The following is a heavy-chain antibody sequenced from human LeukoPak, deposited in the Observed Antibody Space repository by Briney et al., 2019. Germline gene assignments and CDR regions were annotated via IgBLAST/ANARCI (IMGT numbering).Heavy chain of an antibody. CDR2: ISGSGGST. D-gene: IGHD6-19*01. Sequence: GGSLRLSCAGSGFTFSSYAMSWVRQAAGKGLEWVAAISGSGGSTYYADSVKGRFTISRDNSKNTLYLQMNSLRAEDTAVYYCARGAYSSGWLFDYWGQGTQVTVSS. J-gene: IGHJ4*02. V-gene: IGHV3-23*01. CDR3: ARGAYSSGWLFDY. CDR1: GFTFSSYA.